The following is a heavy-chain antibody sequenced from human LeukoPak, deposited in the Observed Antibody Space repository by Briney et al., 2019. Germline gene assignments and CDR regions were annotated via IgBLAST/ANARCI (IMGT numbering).Heavy chain of an antibody. CDR3: ARDTTEIFGVV. D-gene: IGHD3-3*01. Sequence: ASVKVSCKASGYTFTSYYMHWVRQAPGQGLEWMGIINPSGGSTSYAQKFQGRVTMTRGTSTSTVYMELSSLRSEDTAVYYCARDTTEIFGVVWGQGTLVTVSS. CDR2: INPSGGST. J-gene: IGHJ4*02. V-gene: IGHV1-46*01. CDR1: GYTFTSYY.